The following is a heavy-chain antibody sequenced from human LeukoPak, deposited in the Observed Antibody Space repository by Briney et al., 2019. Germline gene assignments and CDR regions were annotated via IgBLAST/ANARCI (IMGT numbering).Heavy chain of an antibody. CDR2: IYSGGST. CDR3: ARDRVLLWFGTPDDYYGMDV. V-gene: IGHV3-66*01. J-gene: IGHJ6*02. Sequence: PGGSLRLSCAASGFTVSSNYMSWVRQAPGKGLEWVSVIYSGGSTYYADSVKGRFTISRDNSKNTLYLQMNSLRAEDTAVYYCARDRVLLWFGTPDDYYGMDVWGQGTTVTVSS. D-gene: IGHD3-10*01. CDR1: GFTVSSNY.